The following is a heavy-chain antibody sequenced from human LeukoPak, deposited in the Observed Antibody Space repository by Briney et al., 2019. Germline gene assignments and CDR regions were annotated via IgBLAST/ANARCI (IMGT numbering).Heavy chain of an antibody. Sequence: SETLSLTCNVSGGSISSYYWGWIRQPPGKGLEWIGSIYYSGSTYYNPSLKSRVTISVDTSKNQFSLKLSSVTAADTAVYYCARECREWELLIWFDPWGQGTLVTVSS. CDR2: IYYSGST. CDR3: ARECREWELLIWFDP. CDR1: GGSISSYY. D-gene: IGHD1-26*01. V-gene: IGHV4-39*07. J-gene: IGHJ5*02.